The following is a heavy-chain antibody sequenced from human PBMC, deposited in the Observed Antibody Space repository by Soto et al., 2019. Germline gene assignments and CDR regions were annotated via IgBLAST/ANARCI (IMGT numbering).Heavy chain of an antibody. Sequence: SETLSLTCTVSGGSISNYYWSWIRQPPGKGLEWIGYIYSSGSTHYNPSLQSRVTISADTSKNQFSLKLTSVTAADTAVYYCARDKITGLFDYWGQGTLVTVSS. CDR3: ARDKITGLFDY. CDR1: GGSISNYY. D-gene: IGHD2-8*02. CDR2: IYSSGST. J-gene: IGHJ4*02. V-gene: IGHV4-59*12.